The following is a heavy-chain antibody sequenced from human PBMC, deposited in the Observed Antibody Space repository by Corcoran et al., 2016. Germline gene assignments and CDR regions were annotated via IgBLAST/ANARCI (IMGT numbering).Heavy chain of an antibody. CDR3: GRLLGYWPDRGFDY. CDR1: GYSFNTFW. J-gene: IGHJ4*02. CDR2: IYPADSET. Sequence: EVQLMQSGAGVKKPGESLKISCTASGYSFNTFWIGWVRRVPGKGLEWMGLIYPADSETRYSPSFQGQVNISADKSITTAYLQWSSLKASDTATYYCGRLLGYWPDRGFDYGGQGTLVTGSS. V-gene: IGHV5-51*01. D-gene: IGHD3-16*01.